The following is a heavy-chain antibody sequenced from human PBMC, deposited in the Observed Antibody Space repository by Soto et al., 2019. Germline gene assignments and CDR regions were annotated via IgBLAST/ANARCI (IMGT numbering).Heavy chain of an antibody. V-gene: IGHV4-4*07. CDR1: GGSMRSDY. Sequence: ASETLSLTCSVSGGSMRSDYWNWLRQPAGKGLEWIGRIYSRGDTNYNPSVKSRVTMSVDTSKNEFSLRLNSVTAADTAVYYCAGIGEDVYYGMDVWGQGTTVTVSS. CDR3: AGIGEDVYYGMDV. J-gene: IGHJ6*02. CDR2: IYSRGDT. D-gene: IGHD2-21*01.